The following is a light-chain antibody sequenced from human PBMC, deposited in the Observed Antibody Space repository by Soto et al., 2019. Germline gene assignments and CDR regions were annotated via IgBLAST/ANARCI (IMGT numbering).Light chain of an antibody. CDR2: EVS. Sequence: QAVVTQPPSASGSPGQSVTISCTGTSSDVGGYNYVSWYQQHPGKAPKLMIYEVSKRPSGVPDRFSGSKSGNTASLTVSGLQAEDEADYYSSSYAGSIVFGGGTKLTAL. V-gene: IGLV2-8*01. J-gene: IGLJ2*01. CDR1: SSDVGGYNY. CDR3: SSYAGSIV.